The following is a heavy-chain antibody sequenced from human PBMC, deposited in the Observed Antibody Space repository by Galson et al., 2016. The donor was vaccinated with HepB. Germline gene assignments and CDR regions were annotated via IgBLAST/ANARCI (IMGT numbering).Heavy chain of an antibody. D-gene: IGHD1-26*01. J-gene: IGHJ6*02. Sequence: SLRLSCAVSGFAVTSAWMDWVRQAPGKGLAWVGRIRREADGGTREYATPVEGRVTISRDDSKNTLYLQMYSLKTEDTGVYFCTTEGLSGLSHGMDVWGQGTTVTVSS. CDR2: IRREADGGTR. CDR1: GFAVTSAW. V-gene: IGHV3-15*07. CDR3: TTEGLSGLSHGMDV.